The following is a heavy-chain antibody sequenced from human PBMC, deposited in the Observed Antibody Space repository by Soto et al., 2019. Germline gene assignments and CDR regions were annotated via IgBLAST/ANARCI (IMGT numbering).Heavy chain of an antibody. CDR1: GYSFSSYY. CDR3: ARRYCGTTRFPSYFDP. V-gene: IGHV1-46*03. J-gene: IGHJ4*02. CDR2: FNPSDGSA. Sequence: ASVKVSCKASGYSFSSYYIHWVRQAPGQGLEWMGFFNPSDGSATYAQKFQGRVTMTRDTSTSTVCMELSSLGSEDTAVYYCARRYCGTTRFPSYFDPWGQGTLVTVSS. D-gene: IGHD2-2*01.